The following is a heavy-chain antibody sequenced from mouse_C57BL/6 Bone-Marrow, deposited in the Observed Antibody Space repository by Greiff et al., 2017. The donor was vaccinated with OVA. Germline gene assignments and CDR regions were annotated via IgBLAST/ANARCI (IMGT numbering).Heavy chain of an antibody. CDR2: ISSGGSYT. J-gene: IGHJ3*01. CDR1: GFTFSSYG. D-gene: IGHD1-1*01. V-gene: IGHV5-6*02. CDR3: ERRYYGRVERPAWFAY. Sequence: EVKLVESGGDLVKPGGSLKLSCAASGFTFSSYGMSWVRQTPDKGLEWVAPISSGGSYTSSPDSVKGRFTISRDNAKNTLYLQKSSLKSEDTAIYYCERRYYGRVERPAWFAYWGQGTLVTVSA.